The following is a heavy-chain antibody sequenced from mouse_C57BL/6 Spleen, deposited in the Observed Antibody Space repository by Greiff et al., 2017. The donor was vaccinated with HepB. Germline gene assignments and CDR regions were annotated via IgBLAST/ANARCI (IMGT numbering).Heavy chain of an antibody. D-gene: IGHD2-2*01. Sequence: VQLKESGAELVKPGASVKLSCTASGFNIKDYYMHWLKLRIEQGLEWIGRIDPEDGVPKYAPKFQGKATITADTSSNTAYLQLSSLTSEDTAVYYCARGYGAWFAYWGQGTLVTVCA. CDR3: ARGYGAWFAY. J-gene: IGHJ3*01. V-gene: IGHV14-2*01. CDR2: IDPEDGVP. CDR1: GFNIKDYY.